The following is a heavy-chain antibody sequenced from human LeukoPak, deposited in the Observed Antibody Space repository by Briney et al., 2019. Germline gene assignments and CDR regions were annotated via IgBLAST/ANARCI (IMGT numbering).Heavy chain of an antibody. V-gene: IGHV1-2*02. CDR1: GYTFTGYY. J-gene: IGHJ6*03. CDR2: INPNSGGT. D-gene: IGHD3-10*01. CDR3: ATGLQYGLWGVPYFYYMHA. Sequence: ASVKVSCKASGYTFTGYYMHWVRQAPGQGLEWMGWINPNSGGTHYAQNFQGRVTITGDTSITTAYMELGSLTSDDTAVYYCATGLQYGLWGVPYFYYMHAWGEGTTVTVSS.